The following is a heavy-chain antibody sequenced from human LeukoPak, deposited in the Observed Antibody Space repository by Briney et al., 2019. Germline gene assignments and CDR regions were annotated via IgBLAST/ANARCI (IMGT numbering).Heavy chain of an antibody. V-gene: IGHV3-23*01. CDR2: ISGSGGST. CDR3: ARVAQPGIAAAGTGAFFDY. Sequence: GGSLRLSCVVSGFTFSSYAMSWVSQAPGKGLEWVSGISGSGGSTYYADSVKGRFTISRDNAKNSLYLQMNSLRAEDTALYYCARVAQPGIAAAGTGAFFDYWGQGTLVTVSS. J-gene: IGHJ4*02. CDR1: GFTFSSYA. D-gene: IGHD6-13*01.